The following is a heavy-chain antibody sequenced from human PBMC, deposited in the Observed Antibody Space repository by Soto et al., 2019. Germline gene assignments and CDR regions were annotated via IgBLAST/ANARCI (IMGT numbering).Heavy chain of an antibody. CDR3: ARLGGLPPRPFDP. J-gene: IGHJ5*02. Sequence: GESLKISCKASGYNFTAFWIHWLCQMPGKGLEWLGIIDPGDSYTSYSPSFQGQVTISADKSISTAYLQWSSLKASDTAMYYCARLGGLPPRPFDPWGQGTLVTVSS. V-gene: IGHV5-51*01. D-gene: IGHD2-15*01. CDR2: IDPGDSYT. CDR1: GYNFTAFW.